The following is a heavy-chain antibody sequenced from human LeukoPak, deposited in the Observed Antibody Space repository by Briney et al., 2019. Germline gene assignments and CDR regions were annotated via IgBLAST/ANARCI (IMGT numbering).Heavy chain of an antibody. D-gene: IGHD7-27*01. J-gene: IGHJ4*02. CDR3: AREGSNWASYFDY. V-gene: IGHV3-21*01. CDR1: GFTFSSYS. CDR2: ISSSSNYI. Sequence: GGSLRLSCAASGFTFSSYSMNRVRQAPGKGLEWVSSISSSSNYIYYADSVKGRFTISRDNAKNSLYLQMNSLRAEDTAVYYCAREGSNWASYFDYWGQGTLVTVSS.